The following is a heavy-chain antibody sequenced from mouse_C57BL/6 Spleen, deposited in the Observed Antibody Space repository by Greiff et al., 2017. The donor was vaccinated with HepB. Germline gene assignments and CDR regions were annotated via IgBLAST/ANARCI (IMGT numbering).Heavy chain of an antibody. D-gene: IGHD2-1*01. CDR2: ISGGGGNT. CDR3: ARCGNFYYAMDY. V-gene: IGHV5-9*01. Sequence: EVNVVESGGGLVKPGGSLKLSCAASGFTFSSYTMSWVRQTPEKRLEWVATISGGGGNTYYPDSVKGRFTISRDNAKNTLYLQMSSLRSEDTALYYCARCGNFYYAMDYWGQGTSVTVSS. CDR1: GFTFSSYT. J-gene: IGHJ4*01.